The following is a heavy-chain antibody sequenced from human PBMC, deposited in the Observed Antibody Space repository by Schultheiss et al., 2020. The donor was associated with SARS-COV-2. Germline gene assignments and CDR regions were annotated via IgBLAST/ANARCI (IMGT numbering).Heavy chain of an antibody. D-gene: IGHD4-17*01. CDR3: ARHRTMTTSYDAFDI. CDR1: GGSISSGGYY. Sequence: SETLSLTCTVSGGSISSGGYYWSWIRQPPGKGLEWIGYIYYSGSTNYNPSLKSRVTISVDTSKNQSSLKLSSVTAADTAVYYCARHRTMTTSYDAFDIWGQGTMVTVSS. V-gene: IGHV4-61*08. J-gene: IGHJ3*02. CDR2: IYYSGST.